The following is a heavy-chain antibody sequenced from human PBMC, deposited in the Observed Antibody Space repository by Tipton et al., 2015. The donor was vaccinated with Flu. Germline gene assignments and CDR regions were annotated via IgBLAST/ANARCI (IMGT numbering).Heavy chain of an antibody. CDR2: IKSQANGATT. V-gene: IGHV3-49*04. Sequence: SLRLSCTTTGFNFAEYSMTWVRQAPGKGLEWVGFIKSQANGATTKYGASVKDRFNISRDDSESIAYLEMNSLKTEDTGVYFCTGRVLGMDVWGHGTTVIVSS. CDR1: GFNFAEYS. J-gene: IGHJ6*02. CDR3: TGRVLGMDV.